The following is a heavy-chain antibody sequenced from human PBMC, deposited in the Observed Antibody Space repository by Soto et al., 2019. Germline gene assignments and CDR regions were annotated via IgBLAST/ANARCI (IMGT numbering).Heavy chain of an antibody. J-gene: IGHJ4*02. CDR3: TTGFGPLYSNFAGSIFTGY. V-gene: IGHV3-15*07. D-gene: IGHD4-4*01. Sequence: GGSLRLSCAASGFTFSNAWMNWVRQAPGKGLEWVGRIKSKTDGGTTDYAAPVKGRFTISRDDSKNTLYLQMNSLKTEDTAVYYCTTGFGPLYSNFAGSIFTGYWGQGTLVTVSS. CDR2: IKSKTDGGTT. CDR1: GFTFSNAW.